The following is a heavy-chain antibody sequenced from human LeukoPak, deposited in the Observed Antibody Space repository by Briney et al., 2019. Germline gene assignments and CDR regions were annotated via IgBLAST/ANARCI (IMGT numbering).Heavy chain of an antibody. CDR2: IYHSGST. D-gene: IGHD3-22*01. J-gene: IGHJ5*02. CDR1: GGSISSGGYS. Sequence: PSQTLSLTCAVSGGSISSGGYSWSWIRQPPGKGLEWIGYIYHSGSTNYNPSLKSRVTISVDTSKNQFSLKLSSVTAADTAVYYCARDSVWGETRYYYDSSALNPFDPWGQGTLVTVSS. V-gene: IGHV4-30-2*01. CDR3: ARDSVWGETRYYYDSSALNPFDP.